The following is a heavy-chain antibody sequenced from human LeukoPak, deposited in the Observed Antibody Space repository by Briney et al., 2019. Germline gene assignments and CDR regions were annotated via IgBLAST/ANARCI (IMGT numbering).Heavy chain of an antibody. J-gene: IGHJ5*02. V-gene: IGHV3-7*01. Sequence: PGGSLRLSCVASGFTFSSYYMSWVRQAPGKGLEWVAHIDPDGNDKYYVDSVKGRFTISRDNAKNSLYLQVDSLRAEDTAVYYCAREVAVGIGADNHWGQGTLVTVSS. CDR2: IDPDGNDK. CDR3: AREVAVGIGADNH. D-gene: IGHD6-13*01. CDR1: GFTFSSYY.